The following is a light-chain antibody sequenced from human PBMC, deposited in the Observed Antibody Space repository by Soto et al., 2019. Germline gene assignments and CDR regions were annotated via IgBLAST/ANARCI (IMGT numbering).Light chain of an antibody. CDR3: SSYTSTSTPVV. J-gene: IGLJ2*01. V-gene: IGLV2-14*03. Sequence: QSALTQPASVSGSPGQSITISCTGTSTDVGGYDHVSWYQNHPGKAPKLVFYDVSLRPSGVSNRFSGSKSGSTASLTISGLQPEDEADYHCSSYTSTSTPVVFGGGTQLTVL. CDR2: DVS. CDR1: STDVGGYDH.